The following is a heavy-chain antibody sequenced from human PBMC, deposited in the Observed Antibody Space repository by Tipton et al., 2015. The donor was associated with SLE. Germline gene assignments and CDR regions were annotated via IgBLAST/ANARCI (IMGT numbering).Heavy chain of an antibody. J-gene: IGHJ6*03. CDR1: GYTFTSYD. Sequence: QLVQSGAEVKKPGASVKVSCKASGYTFTSYDINWVRQATGQGLGWMGWMNPNSGNTGYAQKFQGRATITRNTSISTAYMELSSLRSEDTAVYYCARRTSGRSARRGYYYYYMDVWGKGTTVTVSS. D-gene: IGHD2-15*01. V-gene: IGHV1-8*03. CDR3: ARRTSGRSARRGYYYYYMDV. CDR2: MNPNSGNT.